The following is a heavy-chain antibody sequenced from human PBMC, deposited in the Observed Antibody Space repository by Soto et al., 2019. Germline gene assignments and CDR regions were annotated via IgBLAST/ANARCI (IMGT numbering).Heavy chain of an antibody. V-gene: IGHV3-21*01. Sequence: GGSLRLSCAASGFTFTNHNMNWVRQAPGKGLEWVSSISSSSSFRNYADSVKGRFSISRDNDKNLVYLQMDSLRAEDTAVYYCARDPPLSVLVVVATDDFWGQGTRGTVSS. D-gene: IGHD2-21*01. CDR2: ISSSSSFR. J-gene: IGHJ4*02. CDR3: ARDPPLSVLVVVATDDF. CDR1: GFTFTNHN.